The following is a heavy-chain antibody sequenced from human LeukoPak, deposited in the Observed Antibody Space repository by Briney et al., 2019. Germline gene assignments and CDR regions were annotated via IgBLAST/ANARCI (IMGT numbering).Heavy chain of an antibody. CDR3: ARGRLYYYDNQYYFDY. Sequence: SETLSLTCAVSGGSISSGGDSWSWIRQPPGKGLEWIGYIYYSGSTNYNPSLKSRVTISVDTSKNQFSLKLSSVTAADTAVYYCARGRLYYYDNQYYFDYWGQGTLVTVSS. J-gene: IGHJ4*02. CDR2: IYYSGST. D-gene: IGHD3-22*01. V-gene: IGHV4-61*08. CDR1: GGSISSGGDS.